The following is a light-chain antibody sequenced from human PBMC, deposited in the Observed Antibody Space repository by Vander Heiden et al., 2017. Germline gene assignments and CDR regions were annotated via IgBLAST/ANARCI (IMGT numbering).Light chain of an antibody. CDR1: QTIRNS. CDR3: QQSYTTPRT. Sequence: DIQMTQSPSSLSASVGDRVTVTCRASQTIRNSLNWYQQKPGTAPRLLLYASSTLQSGVPSRFNGGGSGTDFTLTISDLQPEDFATYFCQQSYTTPRTFGQGTKVEI. J-gene: IGKJ2*01. V-gene: IGKV1-39*01. CDR2: ASS.